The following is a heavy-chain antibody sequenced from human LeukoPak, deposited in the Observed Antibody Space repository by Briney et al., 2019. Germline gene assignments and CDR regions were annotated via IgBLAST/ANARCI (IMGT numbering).Heavy chain of an antibody. CDR1: GFTFSSYA. D-gene: IGHD3-10*01. CDR2: ISGSGGST. Sequence: GGSLRLSCAASGFTFSSYAMSWVRQAPGKGLEWVPAISGSGGSTYYADSVKGRFTISRDNSKNTLYLQMNSLRAEDTAVYYCAKDQGLWFGELLWFQHWGQGTLVTVSS. CDR3: AKDQGLWFGELLWFQH. V-gene: IGHV3-23*01. J-gene: IGHJ1*01.